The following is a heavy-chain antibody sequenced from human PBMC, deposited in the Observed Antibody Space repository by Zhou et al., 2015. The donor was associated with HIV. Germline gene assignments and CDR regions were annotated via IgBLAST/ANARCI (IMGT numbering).Heavy chain of an antibody. CDR1: GGTFSSYA. J-gene: IGHJ5*02. V-gene: IGHV1-69*01. CDR3: ARDRVQLERRGESYWFDP. Sequence: QVQLVQSGAEVKKPGSSVKVSCKASGGTFSSYAISWVRQAPGQGLEWMGGIIPIFGTANYAQKFQGRVTITADESTSTAYMELSSLRSEDTAVYYCARDRVQLERRGESYWFDPWGQGTLVTVSS. CDR2: IIPIFGTA. D-gene: IGHD1-1*01.